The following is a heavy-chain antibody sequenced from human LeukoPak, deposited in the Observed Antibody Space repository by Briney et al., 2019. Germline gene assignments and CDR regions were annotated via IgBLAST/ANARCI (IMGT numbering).Heavy chain of an antibody. J-gene: IGHJ6*03. Sequence: SETLSLTCTVSGGSISSYYWSWIRQPPGKGLEWIGYIYYSGSTNYNPSLKSRVTISVDTSKNQFSLKLSSVTAADTAVYYCARAEYDYVWGSYRYDYYYYMDVWGKGTTVAVSS. V-gene: IGHV4-59*01. D-gene: IGHD3-16*02. CDR2: IYYSGST. CDR3: ARAEYDYVWGSYRYDYYYYMDV. CDR1: GGSISSYY.